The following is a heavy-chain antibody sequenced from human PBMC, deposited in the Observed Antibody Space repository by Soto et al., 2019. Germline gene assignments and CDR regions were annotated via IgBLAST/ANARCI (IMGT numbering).Heavy chain of an antibody. D-gene: IGHD4-17*01. V-gene: IGHV1-69*08. Sequence: QVQLVQSGAEVKKPGSSVKVSCKASGGTFSSYTISWVRQAPGQGLEWMGRIIPILGIANYAQKFQGRVTISADKSTSTADMGLRSLRSEDTAVYYCAGDKENYGDYRFDYWGQGTLVTVSS. CDR2: IIPILGIA. CDR3: AGDKENYGDYRFDY. J-gene: IGHJ4*02. CDR1: GGTFSSYT.